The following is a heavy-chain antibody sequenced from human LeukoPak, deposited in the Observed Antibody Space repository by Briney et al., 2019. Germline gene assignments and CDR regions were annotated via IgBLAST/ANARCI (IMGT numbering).Heavy chain of an antibody. Sequence: ASVKVSCKASGYTFTGYYMHWVRQAPGQGLEWMGWINPNSGGTNYAQKFQGKVTMTRDTSISTAYMELSRLRSDDTAMYYCARSRYSYGSDYWGQGTLVTVSS. CDR1: GYTFTGYY. V-gene: IGHV1-2*02. CDR2: INPNSGGT. CDR3: ARSRYSYGSDY. D-gene: IGHD5-18*01. J-gene: IGHJ4*02.